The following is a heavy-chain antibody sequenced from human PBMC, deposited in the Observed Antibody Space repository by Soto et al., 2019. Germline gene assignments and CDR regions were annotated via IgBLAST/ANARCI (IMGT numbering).Heavy chain of an antibody. Sequence: XSVKVSCTAFGSSFNAFYRHWVRQAPGQGLEWMGVINPSGDGTSYAQKFQGRVTMTRDTSTSTVYMELSSLRSEDTAVYYCARVALGYDYADVWGQGTTVTVSS. D-gene: IGHD4-17*01. CDR3: ARVALGYDYADV. CDR1: GSSFNAFY. V-gene: IGHV1-46*02. J-gene: IGHJ6*02. CDR2: INPSGDGT.